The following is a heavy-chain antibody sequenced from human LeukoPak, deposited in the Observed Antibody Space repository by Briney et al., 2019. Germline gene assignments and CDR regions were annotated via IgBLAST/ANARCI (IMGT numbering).Heavy chain of an antibody. V-gene: IGHV3-33*01. D-gene: IGHD4-17*01. J-gene: IGHJ4*02. CDR2: IWYDGSNK. CDR3: AREGTTVVKGDFDY. CDR1: GFTFSSYG. Sequence: GGSLRLSCAASGFTFSSYGMHWVRQAPGKGLEWVAVIWYDGSNKYYADSVKGRFTISRDNSENTLYLQMNSLRAEDTAVYYCAREGTTVVKGDFDYWGQGTLVTVSS.